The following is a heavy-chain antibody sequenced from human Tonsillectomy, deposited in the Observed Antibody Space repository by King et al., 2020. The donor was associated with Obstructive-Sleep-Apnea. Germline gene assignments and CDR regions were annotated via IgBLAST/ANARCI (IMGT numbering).Heavy chain of an antibody. CDR2: SNVGNGNR. V-gene: IGHV1-3*01. D-gene: IGHD1-26*01. CDR3: ARGRGTYFFDY. Sequence: QLVQSGAEVKKPGASWKVSCKASVYTFTSYAMHWVRQAPGQRLVGIGWSNVGNGNRKYSQKFQGRVTINRETSASTAYMELSSLRSEDTAVYYCARGRGTYFFDYWGQGTLVTVSS. CDR1: VYTFTSYA. J-gene: IGHJ4*02.